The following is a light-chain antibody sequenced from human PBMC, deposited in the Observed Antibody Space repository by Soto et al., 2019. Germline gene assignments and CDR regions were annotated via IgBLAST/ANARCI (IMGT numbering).Light chain of an antibody. CDR2: GAS. CDR1: QSVSSSY. J-gene: IGKJ3*01. V-gene: IGKV3-20*01. CDR3: QQYGSSPFT. Sequence: EIVLTQSPGTLSLSPGERATLSCRARQSVSSSYLAWYQQKPVQAPRLLIYGASSRATGIPGRFSGSGSGTDFTLTISILEPEDFAVYYCQQYGSSPFTFCPGTKWHFK.